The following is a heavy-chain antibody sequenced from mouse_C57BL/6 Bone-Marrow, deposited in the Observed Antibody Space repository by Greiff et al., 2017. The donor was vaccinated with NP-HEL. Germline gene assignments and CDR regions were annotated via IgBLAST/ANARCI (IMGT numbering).Heavy chain of an antibody. CDR1: GYTFTSYW. CDR3: ATSGYGYDAWFAY. CDR2: IHPSDSDT. J-gene: IGHJ3*01. D-gene: IGHD2-2*01. Sequence: QVQLQQPGAELVKPGASVKVSCKASGYTFTSYWMHWVKQRPGQGLEWIGRIHPSDSDTNYNQKFKGKATLTVDKSSSTAYMQLSSLTSEDSAVYYCATSGYGYDAWFAYWGQGTLVTVSA. V-gene: IGHV1-74*01.